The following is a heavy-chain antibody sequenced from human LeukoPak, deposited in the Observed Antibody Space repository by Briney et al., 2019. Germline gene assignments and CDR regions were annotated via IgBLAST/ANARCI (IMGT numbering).Heavy chain of an antibody. CDR1: GYTFTDYY. Sequence: GASVKVSCKASGYTFTDYYTHWVRQAPGQGLEWMGRINPNSGGTNYAQKFQGRVIMTRDTSITTAYMELSSLRSDDTAVYFCARDSGLGAYCSGGICYSDYWGQGTLVTVSS. D-gene: IGHD2-15*01. CDR3: ARDSGLGAYCSGGICYSDY. CDR2: INPNSGGT. V-gene: IGHV1-2*06. J-gene: IGHJ4*02.